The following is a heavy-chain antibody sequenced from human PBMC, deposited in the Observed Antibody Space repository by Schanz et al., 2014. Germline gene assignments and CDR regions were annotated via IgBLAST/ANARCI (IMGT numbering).Heavy chain of an antibody. Sequence: QVHLVESGGGVVQPGRSLRLSCAASGFTFSSYGMHWVRQAPGKGLEWVAIISLDGSNQYYADSVKGRFTISRDNSKNTLYVQLNSLRAEDTAVYYCAKDPYGSGNHYTYWGRGALVSVSS. J-gene: IGHJ4*02. CDR1: GFTFSSYG. CDR3: AKDPYGSGNHYTY. V-gene: IGHV3-30*18. D-gene: IGHD3-10*01. CDR2: ISLDGSNQ.